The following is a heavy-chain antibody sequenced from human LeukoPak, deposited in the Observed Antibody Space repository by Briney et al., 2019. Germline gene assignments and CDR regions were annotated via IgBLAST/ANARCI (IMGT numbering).Heavy chain of an antibody. CDR3: ARGSYDSSDFEYFQH. CDR2: IIPIFGTA. J-gene: IGHJ1*01. D-gene: IGHD3-22*01. Sequence: SVKVSCKASGGTFSSYAISWVRQAPGQGLEWMGGIIPIFGTANYAQKFQGRVTITADKSTSTAYMELSSLRSEDTAVYYCARGSYDSSDFEYFQHWGQGTLVTVSS. V-gene: IGHV1-69*06. CDR1: GGTFSSYA.